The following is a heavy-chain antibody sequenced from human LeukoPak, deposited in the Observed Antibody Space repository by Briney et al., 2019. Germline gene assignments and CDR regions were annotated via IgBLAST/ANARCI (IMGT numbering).Heavy chain of an antibody. CDR3: ARDPTITPLNVIIGALNYFDY. J-gene: IGHJ4*02. CDR2: ISYDGSNK. CDR1: GFTFSSYG. D-gene: IGHD4-23*01. Sequence: GGSLRLSCAASGFTFSSYGMHWVRQAPGKGLEWVAVISYDGSNKYYADSVKGRFTISRDNSKNTLYLQMNSLRAEDTAVYYCARDPTITPLNVIIGALNYFDYWGQGTLVTVSS. V-gene: IGHV3-30*03.